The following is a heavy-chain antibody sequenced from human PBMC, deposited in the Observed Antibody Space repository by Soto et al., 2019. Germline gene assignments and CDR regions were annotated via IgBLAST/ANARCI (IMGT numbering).Heavy chain of an antibody. D-gene: IGHD5-18*01. V-gene: IGHV3-48*02. CDR2: ITIRTGNT. CDR3: VRDRDIYRDMVHADL. Sequence: LGESLKISCEASGFTISGCSMNWVRQAPGKGLEWLAYITIRTGNTVYADSVRGRFTISADNAENSVFLQMNSLRDEDTAVYFCVRDRDIYRDMVHADLWGQGTLVTVSS. CDR1: GFTISGCS. J-gene: IGHJ4*01.